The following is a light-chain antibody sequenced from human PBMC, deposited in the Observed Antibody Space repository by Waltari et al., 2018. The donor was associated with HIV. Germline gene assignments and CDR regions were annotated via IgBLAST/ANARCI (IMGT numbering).Light chain of an antibody. Sequence: EIVLTQSPVTLSLSPGERASLSCRASQSVGYFLAWYQQMPGPAPRLLSYAVSKRAAGTPARFSGSGSKTNFPLTISALEPEDFVVYYCQQRINLPLTFGGGTRVEI. CDR1: QSVGYF. CDR2: AVS. J-gene: IGKJ4*01. CDR3: QQRINLPLT. V-gene: IGKV3-11*01.